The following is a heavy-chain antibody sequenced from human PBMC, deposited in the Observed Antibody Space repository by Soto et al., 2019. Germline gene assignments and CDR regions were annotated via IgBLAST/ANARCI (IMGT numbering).Heavy chain of an antibody. V-gene: IGHV4-59*01. CDR3: ARGGQHLDY. CDR2: IYYRGST. D-gene: IGHD6-13*01. CDR1: GGSISSYY. J-gene: IGHJ4*02. Sequence: QVQLQESGPGLVKPSETLSLTCTVSGGSISSYYWSWIRQPPGKGLEWIGYIYYRGSTNYNPSLNSRVTSSVDTTKNQFSLKLTSVTAADTAVYYCARGGQHLDYWGQGTLVTVSS.